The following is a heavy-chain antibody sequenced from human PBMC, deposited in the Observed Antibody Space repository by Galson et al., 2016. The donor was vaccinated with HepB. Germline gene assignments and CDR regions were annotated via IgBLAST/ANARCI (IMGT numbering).Heavy chain of an antibody. Sequence: SLRLSCAASGFIFSSYGMNWVRQSPGKGLEWVALVSFDGSTDYYADSVKGRFTISRDNSNKTMYLQMNSLRDDDTAIYYCARDRGVAAKNKGFDPWGRGTLVTVSS. CDR2: VSFDGSTD. CDR3: ARDRGVAAKNKGFDP. D-gene: IGHD2-15*01. CDR1: GFIFSSYG. J-gene: IGHJ5*02. V-gene: IGHV3-33*05.